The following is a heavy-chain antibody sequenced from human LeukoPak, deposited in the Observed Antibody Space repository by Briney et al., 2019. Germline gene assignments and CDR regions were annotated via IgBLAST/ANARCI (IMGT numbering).Heavy chain of an antibody. CDR3: TRTSPGVPLDV. Sequence: SETLSLTCALSGESFSGYYWSWMRQPPGKGPQWVGQISQSGVTDYNPSLKSRVTISLDTSKNQFSLRLTFVTAADAAVYYCTRTSPGVPLDVWGRGTLVTVSS. V-gene: IGHV4-34*01. D-gene: IGHD7-27*01. J-gene: IGHJ4*02. CDR1: GESFSGYY. CDR2: ISQSGVT.